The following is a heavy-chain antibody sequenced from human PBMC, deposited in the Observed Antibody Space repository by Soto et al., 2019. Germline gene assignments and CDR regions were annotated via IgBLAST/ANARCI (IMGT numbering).Heavy chain of an antibody. Sequence: QVHLVESGGGVVQPGRSLRLSCAASGFTVNNFGMHWVRQAPGKGPEWVAMISHDGTAKYYADSVKGRFTISRDNSKNTLYLQMNNLRTEDTSVYYCAKDVFSCCWYNYFDPWGQGTLVTVSS. CDR3: AKDVFSCCWYNYFDP. CDR2: ISHDGTAK. J-gene: IGHJ5*02. D-gene: IGHD6-13*01. V-gene: IGHV3-30*18. CDR1: GFTVNNFG.